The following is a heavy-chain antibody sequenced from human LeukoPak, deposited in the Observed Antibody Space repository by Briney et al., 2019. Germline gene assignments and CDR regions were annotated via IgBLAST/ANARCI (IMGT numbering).Heavy chain of an antibody. J-gene: IGHJ4*02. CDR1: GFTFSTYW. D-gene: IGHD3-10*01. CDR2: MRQDGNEK. Sequence: GGSLRLSCAASGFTFSTYWMSWVRQAPGKGLEGVANMRQDGNEKYYVDSVRGRFTISRDNTQNSLYLQMNSLRAEDTAVYYCATDRRGSNDYWGQGTLVTVSS. V-gene: IGHV3-7*01. CDR3: ATDRRGSNDY.